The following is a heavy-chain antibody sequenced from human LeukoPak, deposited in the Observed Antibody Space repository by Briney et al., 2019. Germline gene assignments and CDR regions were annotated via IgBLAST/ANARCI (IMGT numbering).Heavy chain of an antibody. V-gene: IGHV1-3*01. CDR1: GYTFTSYA. J-gene: IGHJ4*02. D-gene: IGHD3-10*01. CDR3: ARDLDGSGSYSYYFDY. CDR2: INAGNGNT. Sequence: ASVKVSCKASGYTFTSYAMHWVRQAPGQRLEWMGWINAGNGNTKYSQKFQGRVTITRDTSASTAYMELSSLRSEDTAVYYCARDLDGSGSYSYYFDYWGRGTLVTVSS.